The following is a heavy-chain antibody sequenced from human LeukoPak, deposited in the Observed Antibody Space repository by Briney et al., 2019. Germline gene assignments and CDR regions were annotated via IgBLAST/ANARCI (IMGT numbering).Heavy chain of an antibody. D-gene: IGHD3-3*01. CDR1: GFTFGDYA. J-gene: IGHJ4*02. CDR2: IRSKTYGGTT. V-gene: IGHV3-49*04. CDR3: ARAPPYDFWSGYYYFDK. Sequence: PGRSLRLSCTTSGFTFGDYAMTWVRQAPGKGLEWVGFIRSKTYGGTTQYAASVKGRFTISRDDSKSIAYLRMNSLRTEDTAVYYCARAPPYDFWSGYYYFDKWGQGTLVTVSS.